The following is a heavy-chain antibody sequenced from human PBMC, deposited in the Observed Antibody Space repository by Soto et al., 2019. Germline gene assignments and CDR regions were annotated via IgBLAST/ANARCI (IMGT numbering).Heavy chain of an antibody. J-gene: IGHJ4*02. CDR1: GYTFSKYV. Sequence: QVQLVQSATEVKKPGASVEVSCKISGYTFSKYVISWVRQAPGQGLEWMGWIRADNGRTNYAQQFHGRVTMTTDSSTSTVFLEVRSLRADDTAIYYCAIDDYAVGGEDYWGQGTLVFVSS. V-gene: IGHV1-18*01. CDR2: IRADNGRT. D-gene: IGHD2-2*01. CDR3: AIDDYAVGGEDY.